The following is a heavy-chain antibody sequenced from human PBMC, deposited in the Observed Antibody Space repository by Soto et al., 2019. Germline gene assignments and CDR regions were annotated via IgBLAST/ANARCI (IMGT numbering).Heavy chain of an antibody. CDR1: GFTFSSYA. J-gene: IGHJ4*02. Sequence: EVQLLESGGGLVQPGGSLRLSCAASGFTFSSYAMSWVRQAPGKGLEWVSAISGSGGSTYYADSVKGRITISRDNSKNTLYLQMNRLKAEDTDVYYCAEWGLNGSGRGGFFDYWGQGCQVTVSS. CDR3: AEWGLNGSGRGGFFDY. CDR2: ISGSGGST. D-gene: IGHD3-10*01. V-gene: IGHV3-23*01.